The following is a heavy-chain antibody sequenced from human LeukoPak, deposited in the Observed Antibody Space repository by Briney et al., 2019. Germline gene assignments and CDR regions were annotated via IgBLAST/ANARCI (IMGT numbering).Heavy chain of an antibody. V-gene: IGHV3-30*03. Sequence: GGSLRLSCAASGFTFSSYGMHWVRQAPGKGLEWVAVISYDGSNKYYADSVKGRFTIFRDNSKNTLYLQMNSLRAEDTAVYYCNLWYLDYWGQGTLVTVSS. J-gene: IGHJ4*02. CDR3: NLWYLDY. CDR1: GFTFSSYG. CDR2: ISYDGSNK.